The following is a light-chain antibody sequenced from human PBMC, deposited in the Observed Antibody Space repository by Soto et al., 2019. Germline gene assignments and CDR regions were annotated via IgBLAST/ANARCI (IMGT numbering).Light chain of an antibody. CDR1: SGQSTYI. V-gene: IGLV4-60*02. Sequence: QAVVTQSSSASASLGSSVNLTCTLSSGQSTYIIAWHQQQPGKAPRYLMKLEGSGSYNKGSGIPDRFSGSSSGADRYLTISNLQFEDEADYYCETWDTNVVVFGGGTKLTVL. CDR2: LEGSGSY. J-gene: IGLJ2*01. CDR3: ETWDTNVVV.